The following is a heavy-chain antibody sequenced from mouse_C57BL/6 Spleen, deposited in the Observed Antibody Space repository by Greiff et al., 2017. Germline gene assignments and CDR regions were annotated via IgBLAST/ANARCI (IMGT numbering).Heavy chain of an antibody. CDR1: GFTFSDYG. D-gene: IGHD2-2*01. CDR2: ISSGSSTI. Sequence: DVKLVESGGGLVKPGGSLKLSCAASGFTFSDYGMHWVRQAPEKGLEWVAYISSGSSTIYYADTVKGRFTISRDNAKNTLFLQMTSLRSEDTAMYYCARMGYLYYYAMDYWGQGTSVTVSS. J-gene: IGHJ4*01. CDR3: ARMGYLYYYAMDY. V-gene: IGHV5-17*01.